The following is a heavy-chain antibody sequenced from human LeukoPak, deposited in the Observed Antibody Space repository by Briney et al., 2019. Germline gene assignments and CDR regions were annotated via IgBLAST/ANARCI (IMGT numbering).Heavy chain of an antibody. CDR1: GFTFSSYT. CDR2: IISSSSII. J-gene: IGHJ4*02. V-gene: IGHV3-48*01. D-gene: IGHD2-15*01. CDR3: ARDYGCSGSSCYSIDY. Sequence: PGGSLRLSCAASGFTFSSYTMNWVGRAQGRGLEGVPYIISSSSIIYYSDSVKGRFTISRDNAKSSLYLQMNSLRAEDTAVYYCARDYGCSGSSCYSIDYWGQGTLVTVSS.